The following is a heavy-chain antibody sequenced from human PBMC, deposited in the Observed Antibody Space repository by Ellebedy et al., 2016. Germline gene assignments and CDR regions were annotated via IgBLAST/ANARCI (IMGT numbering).Heavy chain of an antibody. CDR3: ARAPLLGLLNYYYGMDV. V-gene: IGHV3-33*01. Sequence: GGSLRLSXAASGFTFSDYGMHWVRQAPGKGLEWVAVIWYDGSNKLYGDSVKGRFTISRDNSKNTLYLQMNSLRDEDTAVYYCARAPLLGLLNYYYGMDVWGQGTTVTVSS. CDR2: IWYDGSNK. D-gene: IGHD2-8*02. J-gene: IGHJ6*02. CDR1: GFTFSDYG.